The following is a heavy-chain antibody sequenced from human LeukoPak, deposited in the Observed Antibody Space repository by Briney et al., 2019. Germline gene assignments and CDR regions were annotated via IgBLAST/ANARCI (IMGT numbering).Heavy chain of an antibody. V-gene: IGHV4-39*07. CDR1: GGSISSSSYY. CDR2: IYYSGST. D-gene: IGHD7-27*01. J-gene: IGHJ4*02. Sequence: PSETLSLTCTVSGGSISSSSYYWGWIRQPPGKGLEWIGNIYYSGSTYCNPSLKSRVTISVDTSKNQFSLKLSSVTAADTAVYYCASRKLGNDYWGQGTLVTVSS. CDR3: ASRKLGNDY.